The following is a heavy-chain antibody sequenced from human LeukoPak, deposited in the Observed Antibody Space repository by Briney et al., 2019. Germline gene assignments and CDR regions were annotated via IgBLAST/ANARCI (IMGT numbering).Heavy chain of an antibody. Sequence: GASVKVSCKASGYTFTGYYMHWVRQAPGQGLEWMGWINPNSGGTNYAQKFQGRVTMTRDTSISTAYMELSRLRSDDTAVYYCARVQYSYGTGYMGVWGKGTTVTVSS. V-gene: IGHV1-2*02. CDR3: ARVQYSYGTGYMGV. CDR2: INPNSGGT. J-gene: IGHJ6*03. CDR1: GYTFTGYY. D-gene: IGHD5-18*01.